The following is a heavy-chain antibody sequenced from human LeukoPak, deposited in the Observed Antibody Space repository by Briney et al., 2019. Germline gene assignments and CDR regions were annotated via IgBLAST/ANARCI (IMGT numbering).Heavy chain of an antibody. CDR3: ARDLYCSGGSCYEWFDP. CDR2: ISAYNGNT. J-gene: IGHJ5*02. V-gene: IGHV1-18*01. D-gene: IGHD2-15*01. Sequence: ASVTVSCKASGYTFTSYGISWVRQAPGQGLEWMGWISAYNGNTNYAQKLQGRVTMTTDTSTSTAYMELRSLRSDDTAVYYCARDLYCSGGSCYEWFDPWGQGTLVTVSS. CDR1: GYTFTSYG.